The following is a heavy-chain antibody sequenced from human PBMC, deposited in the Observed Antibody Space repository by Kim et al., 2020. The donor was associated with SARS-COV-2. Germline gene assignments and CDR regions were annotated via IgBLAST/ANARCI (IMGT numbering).Heavy chain of an antibody. CDR2: LSYSGST. J-gene: IGHJ4*02. CDR1: GDSVSKNY. CDR3: ARDNCSGGSCYSWVY. D-gene: IGHD2-15*01. Sequence: SETLSLTCTVSGDSVSKNYWSWIRQPPGKGLQWIGYLSYSGSTNYNPSLQSRVTISIDTTKNQFSLKLSSVSAADTAIYYCARDNCSGGSCYSWVYWGQGTLATASS. V-gene: IGHV4-59*02.